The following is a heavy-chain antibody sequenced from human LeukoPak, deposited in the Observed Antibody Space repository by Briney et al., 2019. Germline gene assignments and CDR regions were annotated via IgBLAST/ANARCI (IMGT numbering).Heavy chain of an antibody. CDR1: GXSISSYY. V-gene: IGHV4-4*07. CDR3: AGREF. J-gene: IGHJ4*02. CDR2: VYTTGGT. D-gene: IGHD3-10*01. Sequence: SETLSLTCTVFGXSISSYYWSWIRQPAGKGLEWIGRVYTTGGTNYNPSFRSRVTMSVDTSKNQFSLKLTSVTAADTAVYYCAGREFWGRGILVTVSS.